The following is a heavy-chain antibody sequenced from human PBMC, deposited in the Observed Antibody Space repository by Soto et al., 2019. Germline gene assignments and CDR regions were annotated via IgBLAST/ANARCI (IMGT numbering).Heavy chain of an antibody. CDR2: ISGSGDGT. D-gene: IGHD1-26*01. CDR3: AKAMASPLGIYFFDS. Sequence: PGGSLRLSFAASGFTFSTYAMTWVRQAPGKGLEWVSVISGSGDGTYHAGSVKGRFTTSRDNSKNTLFLEMNSLRDEDTAIYYCAKAMASPLGIYFFDSWGQGTPVTVSS. CDR1: GFTFSTYA. J-gene: IGHJ4*02. V-gene: IGHV3-23*01.